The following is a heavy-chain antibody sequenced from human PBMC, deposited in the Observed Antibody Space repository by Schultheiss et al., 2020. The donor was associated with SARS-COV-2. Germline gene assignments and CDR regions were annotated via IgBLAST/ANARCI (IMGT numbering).Heavy chain of an antibody. V-gene: IGHV3-33*01. CDR1: GFTFSSYG. J-gene: IGHJ4*02. D-gene: IGHD3-9*01. CDR2: IWYDGSNK. Sequence: GGSLRLSCAASGFTFSSYGMHWVRQAPGKGLEWVAVIWYDGSNKYYADSVKGRFTISRDNAKNSLYLQMNSLRAEDTAVYYCARAGESYDPYDILTGPPNYWGQGTLVTVSS. CDR3: ARAGESYDPYDILTGPPNY.